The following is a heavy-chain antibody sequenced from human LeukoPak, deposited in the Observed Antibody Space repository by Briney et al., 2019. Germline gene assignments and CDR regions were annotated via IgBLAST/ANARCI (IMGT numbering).Heavy chain of an antibody. Sequence: GGSLRLSCAASGFTFSSYSMNWVRQAPGKGLEWVSSISSSSSYIYYADSVKGRFTISRDNAKNPLYLQMNSLRAEDTAVYYCAREGSGYSYGLAYYFDYWGQGTLVTVSS. J-gene: IGHJ4*02. CDR1: GFTFSSYS. V-gene: IGHV3-21*01. CDR3: AREGSGYSYGLAYYFDY. D-gene: IGHD5-18*01. CDR2: ISSSSSYI.